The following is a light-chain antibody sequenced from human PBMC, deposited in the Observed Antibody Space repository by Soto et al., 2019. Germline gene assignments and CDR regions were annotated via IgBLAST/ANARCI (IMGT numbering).Light chain of an antibody. J-gene: IGLJ2*01. V-gene: IGLV1-40*01. CDR2: GIS. CDR1: SSNIGAGYD. Sequence: QSVLTQPPSVSGAPGQRVTISCTGSSSNIGAGYDVHWYQQLPGTAPKLLIYGISNRPSGVPDRFSGSKSGTSASLAITGLQAEDEADYYCQSYDSSLSVFVVFGGGTKLTVL. CDR3: QSYDSSLSVFVV.